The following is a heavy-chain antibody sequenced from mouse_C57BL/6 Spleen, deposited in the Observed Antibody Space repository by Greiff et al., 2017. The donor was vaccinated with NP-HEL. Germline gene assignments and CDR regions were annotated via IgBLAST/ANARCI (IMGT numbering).Heavy chain of an antibody. CDR3: VSEYYGSSYDFFDN. CDR2: INPGSGGT. CDR1: GYAFTNYL. D-gene: IGHD1-1*01. J-gene: IGHJ2*01. V-gene: IGHV1-54*01. Sequence: VQLQQSGAELVRPGTSVKVSCKASGYAFTNYLIEWVKQRPGQGLEWIGVINPGSGGTNYNEKFKGKATLTADKSSSTAYMQLSSLTSEDSAVYVWVSEYYGSSYDFFDNWGQGTTLTVSS.